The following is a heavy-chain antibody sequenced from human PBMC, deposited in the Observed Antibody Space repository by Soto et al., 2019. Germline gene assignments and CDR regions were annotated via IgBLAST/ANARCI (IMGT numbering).Heavy chain of an antibody. Sequence: ASVKVSCKASGYTLTAFFMHWVRQAPGQRLEWMGWIRPDSGGTDYAPNFRGRVTMTRDTSISKAYMELSSLRSDDTAVYFCARGSVVSAAEPTDMDVWGQGTTVTVSS. CDR3: ARGSVVSAAEPTDMDV. J-gene: IGHJ6*02. D-gene: IGHD2-2*01. CDR2: IRPDSGGT. CDR1: GYTLTAFF. V-gene: IGHV1-2*02.